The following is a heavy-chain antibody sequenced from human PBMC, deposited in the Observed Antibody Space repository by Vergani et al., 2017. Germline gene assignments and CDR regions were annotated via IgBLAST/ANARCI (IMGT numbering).Heavy chain of an antibody. Sequence: QVQVVQSGAEVKKSGASVKVSCKTSGYTFSNYYMHWVRQAPGQGLEWMGIVNPSGGHTNHAQKFQGRVTMTRDTSTSTVYMELSSLRSEDTAIYYCAGGDYGILTGYRYWGQGTLVTVSA. CDR1: GYTFSNYY. CDR2: VNPSGGHT. D-gene: IGHD3-9*01. J-gene: IGHJ4*02. CDR3: AGGDYGILTGYRY. V-gene: IGHV1-46*03.